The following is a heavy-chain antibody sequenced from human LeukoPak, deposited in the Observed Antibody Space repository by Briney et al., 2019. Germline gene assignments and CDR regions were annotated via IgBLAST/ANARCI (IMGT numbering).Heavy chain of an antibody. D-gene: IGHD2-8*01. J-gene: IGHJ4*02. CDR3: ARHSYCNNGVCHRFFDY. Sequence: SETLSLTCVVSGYSISSGYYWGWIRQPPGKGLEWIGSTYHSGSTYYNPSLKSRVTISVDTSKNQFSLKLSSVTAADTAVYYCARHSYCNNGVCHRFFDYWGQGTLVTVSS. CDR1: GYSISSGYY. V-gene: IGHV4-38-2*01. CDR2: TYHSGST.